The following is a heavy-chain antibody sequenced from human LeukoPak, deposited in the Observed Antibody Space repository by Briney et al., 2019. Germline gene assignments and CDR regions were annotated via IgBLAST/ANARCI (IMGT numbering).Heavy chain of an antibody. CDR3: ARDPRIKARLPPDY. V-gene: IGHV3-30-3*01. Sequence: PGRSLRLSCAASGFTFSSYAMHWVRQAPGKGLEWVAVISYDGSNKSYADSVKGRFTISRDNSKNTLYLQMNSLRAEDTAVYYCARDPRIKARLPPDYWGQGTLVTVSS. CDR1: GFTFSSYA. D-gene: IGHD3-10*01. J-gene: IGHJ4*02. CDR2: ISYDGSNK.